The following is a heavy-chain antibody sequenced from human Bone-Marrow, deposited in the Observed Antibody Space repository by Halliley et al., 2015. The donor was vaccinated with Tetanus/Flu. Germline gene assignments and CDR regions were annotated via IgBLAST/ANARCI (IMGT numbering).Heavy chain of an antibody. Sequence: SGFTFTTHGMHWVRQAPGKGLEWVAFIWYDGSKKEYADSVKGRFTISRDNSKNTLYLQMNSLGAEDTAVYYCTRDRPTVYYYDSSAYYFDYWGQGTLVTVSS. V-gene: IGHV3-33*01. D-gene: IGHD3-22*01. CDR2: IWYDGSKK. J-gene: IGHJ4*02. CDR1: GFTFTTHG. CDR3: TRDRPTVYYYDSSAYYFDY.